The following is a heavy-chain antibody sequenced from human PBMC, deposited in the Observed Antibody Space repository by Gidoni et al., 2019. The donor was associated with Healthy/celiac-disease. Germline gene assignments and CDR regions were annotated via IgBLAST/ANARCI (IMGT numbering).Heavy chain of an antibody. J-gene: IGHJ5*02. CDR3: ASKGGERGYSYGP. Sequence: QVQLQQWGAGLLKPSETLSLTCAVYGWSFSGYYWSWIRQPPGKGLEWIGEINHSGSTNYNPSLKSRVTISVDTSKNQFSLKLSSVTAADTAVYYCASKGGERGYSYGPWGQGTLVTVSS. D-gene: IGHD5-18*01. V-gene: IGHV4-34*01. CDR2: INHSGST. CDR1: GWSFSGYY.